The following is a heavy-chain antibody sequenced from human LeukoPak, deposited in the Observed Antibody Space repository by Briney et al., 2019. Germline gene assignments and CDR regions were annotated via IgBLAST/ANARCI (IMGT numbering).Heavy chain of an antibody. Sequence: GESLKISCKGTGYTFTSYWIGWVRQMPGKGLEWMGIIYPGDSVTRYSPSSQGQVTISADKSISTAYLQWSSLKASDTAMYYCARGRGTGSPIGPRYFDLWGRGTLVTVSS. CDR1: GYTFTSYW. CDR2: IYPGDSVT. CDR3: ARGRGTGSPIGPRYFDL. D-gene: IGHD3-10*01. V-gene: IGHV5-51*01. J-gene: IGHJ2*01.